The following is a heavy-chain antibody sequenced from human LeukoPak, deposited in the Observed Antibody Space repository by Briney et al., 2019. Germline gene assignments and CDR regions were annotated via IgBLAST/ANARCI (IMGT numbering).Heavy chain of an antibody. D-gene: IGHD5-12*01. CDR2: ISGSGGST. J-gene: IGHJ6*02. Sequence: GGSLRLSCAACGFTFSSYAMSLVRQAPGKGLEWVSAISGSGGSTYYADSVKGRFTISRDNAKNSLYLQMNSLRAEDTALYYCAKDTTIVATSGGMDVWGQGTTVTVSS. V-gene: IGHV3-23*01. CDR3: AKDTTIVATSGGMDV. CDR1: GFTFSSYA.